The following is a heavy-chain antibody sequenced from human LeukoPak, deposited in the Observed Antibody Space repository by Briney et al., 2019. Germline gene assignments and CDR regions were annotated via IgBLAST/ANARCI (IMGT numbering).Heavy chain of an antibody. CDR3: ARLRGPTITIFGVVPRWFDP. V-gene: IGHV1-69*13. J-gene: IGHJ5*02. CDR2: IIPIFGTA. D-gene: IGHD3-3*01. Sequence: SVKVSCKASGGTFSSYAISWLRQAPGQGLEWMGGIIPIFGTANYAQKFQGRVTITADESTSTAYMELSSLRSEDTAVYYCARLRGPTITIFGVVPRWFDPWGQGTLVTVSS. CDR1: GGTFSSYA.